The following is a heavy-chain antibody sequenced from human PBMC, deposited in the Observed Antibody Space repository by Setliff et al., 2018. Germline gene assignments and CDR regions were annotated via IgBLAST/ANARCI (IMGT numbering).Heavy chain of an antibody. CDR1: GDSISSISYY. V-gene: IGHV4-39*07. CDR3: ARAPRYFDSTGSYFDG. CDR2: MYFSGST. D-gene: IGHD3-22*01. J-gene: IGHJ4*02. Sequence: SETLSLTCTVPGDSISSISYYWGWIRQPPGKGLEWIGSMYFSGSTYYNPSLKSRVTIPIDKSKNQFSLKMSSVTAADTAVYYCARAPRYFDSTGSYFDGWGQGTLVTVSS.